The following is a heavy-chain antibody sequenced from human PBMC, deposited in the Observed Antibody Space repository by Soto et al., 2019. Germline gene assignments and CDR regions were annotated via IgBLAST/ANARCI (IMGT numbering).Heavy chain of an antibody. Sequence: ASVKVSYKGSGGTFSSYSISWVRQAPGQGLEWMGGIIPIFGTANYAQKFQGRVTITADESTSTAYMELSSLRSEDTAVYYCARVLTTWFEIWGQGTMVTVSS. CDR3: ARVLTTWFEI. CDR2: IIPIFGTA. J-gene: IGHJ3*02. D-gene: IGHD3-10*01. V-gene: IGHV1-69*13. CDR1: GGTFSSYS.